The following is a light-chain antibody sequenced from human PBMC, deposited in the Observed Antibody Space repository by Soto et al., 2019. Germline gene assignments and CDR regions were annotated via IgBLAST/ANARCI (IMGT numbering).Light chain of an antibody. CDR2: GAS. CDR3: QQFGSSPRT. CDR1: QSVSSSY. Sequence: EIVMTQSPGTLSLSPGERATFSCRASQSVSSSYIAWYQQKRGQAPRRLIYGASIRATGIPDRFSGSGSGTDFTLTINRLEPEDFAVYYCQQFGSSPRTFGQGTKVDIK. V-gene: IGKV3-20*01. J-gene: IGKJ1*01.